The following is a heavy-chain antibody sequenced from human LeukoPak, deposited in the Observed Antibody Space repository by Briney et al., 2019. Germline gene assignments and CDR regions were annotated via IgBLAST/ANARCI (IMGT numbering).Heavy chain of an antibody. CDR2: IDPNSGGT. V-gene: IGHV1-2*02. CDR1: GYTFTVYY. Sequence: ASVKVSCKASGYTFTVYYMHWVRQAPGQGLEWMGWIDPNSGGTNYAQKFQGRVTMTRDTSISTAYMELSRLRSDDTAVYYCARTDRTITMVRGGDLDYWGQGTLVTVSS. D-gene: IGHD3-10*01. J-gene: IGHJ4*02. CDR3: ARTDRTITMVRGGDLDY.